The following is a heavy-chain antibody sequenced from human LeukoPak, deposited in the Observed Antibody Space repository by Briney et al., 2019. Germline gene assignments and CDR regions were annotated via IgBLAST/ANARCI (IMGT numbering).Heavy chain of an antibody. CDR1: DFTVSSNS. CDR2: TYSSGST. CDR3: ATESYGGA. D-gene: IGHD1-26*01. V-gene: IGHV3-53*01. Sequence: GGSLRLSCAASDFTVSSNSMSWVRQAPGQGLEWVSVTYSSGSTHYADSVKGRFTISRDSSKNTLYLQMNSLRAEDTAVYYCATESYGGAWGQGTLVTVSS. J-gene: IGHJ4*02.